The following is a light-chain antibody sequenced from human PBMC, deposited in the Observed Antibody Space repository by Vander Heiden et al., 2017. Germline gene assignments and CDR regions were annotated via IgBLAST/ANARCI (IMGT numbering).Light chain of an antibody. J-gene: IGLJ2*01. V-gene: IGLV1-51*02. CDR1: SSNIGSNY. Sequence: QSVLTQLPSVSAAPGQRVTISCSGSSSNIGSNYVSWYQQLPGTAPKLLIYENNKRPSGIPDRFSGSKSGTSATLGITGLQTGDEADYYCGTWDSSLSVVFGGGTKLTVL. CDR3: GTWDSSLSVV. CDR2: ENN.